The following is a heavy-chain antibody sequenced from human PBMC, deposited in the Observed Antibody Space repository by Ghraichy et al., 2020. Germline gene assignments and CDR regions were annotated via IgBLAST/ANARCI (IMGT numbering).Heavy chain of an antibody. V-gene: IGHV4-39*01. Sequence: SETLSLTCTVSGDSISGGYYLWAWIRQPPGKVLEWIGGVYHSGSTYYSQSLKSRVTISVDTSKNQFSLELTSVTAADTAVYYCARYSRSIGWFDPWGQGTLVTVSS. CDR1: GDSISGGYYL. CDR2: VYHSGST. D-gene: IGHD6-6*01. CDR3: ARYSRSIGWFDP. J-gene: IGHJ5*02.